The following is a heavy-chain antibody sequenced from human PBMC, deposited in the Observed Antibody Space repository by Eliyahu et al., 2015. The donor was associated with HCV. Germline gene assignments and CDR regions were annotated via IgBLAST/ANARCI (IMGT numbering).Heavy chain of an antibody. V-gene: IGHV3-48*01. CDR1: GFTFSPYS. J-gene: IGHJ3*01. CDR3: ARYKTGTGVFDL. CDR2: ITASSGTI. Sequence: EVQLVESGGDLVQPGGSLRLSCAASGFTFSPYSMNWVRQAPGKGLEWVSHITASSGTIFYADPVKGRFTISRDNAKNSLYLQMNSLRAEDTAVYYCARYKTGTGVFDLWGQGTMVTVSS. D-gene: IGHD1-1*01.